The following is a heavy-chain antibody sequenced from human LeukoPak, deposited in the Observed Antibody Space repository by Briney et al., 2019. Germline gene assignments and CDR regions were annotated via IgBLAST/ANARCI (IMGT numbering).Heavy chain of an antibody. CDR2: INPNSGGT. D-gene: IGHD7-27*01. V-gene: IGHV1-2*02. J-gene: IGHJ4*02. CDR3: ARDKGGLGTGIDY. CDR1: GYTFTGYY. Sequence: GASVKVSCKASGYTFTGYYMHWVRQAPGQGLEWMGWINPNSGGTNYAQKFQGRVTMTRDTSISTAYMELSRLRSDDTAVFYCARDKGGLGTGIDYWGQGTLVTVSS.